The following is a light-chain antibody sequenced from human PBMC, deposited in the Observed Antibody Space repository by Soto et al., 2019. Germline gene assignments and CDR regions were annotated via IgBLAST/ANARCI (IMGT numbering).Light chain of an antibody. J-gene: IGLJ1*01. V-gene: IGLV2-14*01. Sequence: QSALTQPASVSGSPGQSTTISCTGTSSDIGSYNYVSWYQQHPGRAPRLMIYEVNNRPSGVSNRFSGSKSGNTASLTISGLQAEDEADYYCRSYTTSTTYVFGPGTKLTVL. CDR1: SSDIGSYNY. CDR3: RSYTTSTTYV. CDR2: EVN.